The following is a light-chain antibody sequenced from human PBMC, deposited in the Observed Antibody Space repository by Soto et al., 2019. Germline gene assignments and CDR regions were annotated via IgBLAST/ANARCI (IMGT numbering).Light chain of an antibody. Sequence: AIRMTQSPSSLSASTGDRVTITCRASQGISSYLAWYQQKPGKAPKLLIYAASTLQSGVPSRFSGSGSGTEFTLTISSLQPDDFATYYCQQYNSYLTFGQGTKVDIK. V-gene: IGKV1-8*01. CDR2: AAS. CDR3: QQYNSYLT. CDR1: QGISSY. J-gene: IGKJ1*01.